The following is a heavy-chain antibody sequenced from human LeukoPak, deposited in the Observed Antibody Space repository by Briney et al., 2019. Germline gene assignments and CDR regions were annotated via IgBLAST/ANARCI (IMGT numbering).Heavy chain of an antibody. CDR1: GFTFSSYW. Sequence: PGRSLRLSCAASGFTFSSYWMSWVRQAPGKGLEWVANIKQDGSEKYYVDSVKGRFTISRDNAKNSLYLQMNSLRAEDTAVYYCARVDSSGWYGAFDYWGQGTLVTVSS. J-gene: IGHJ4*02. CDR3: ARVDSSGWYGAFDY. V-gene: IGHV3-7*01. CDR2: IKQDGSEK. D-gene: IGHD6-19*01.